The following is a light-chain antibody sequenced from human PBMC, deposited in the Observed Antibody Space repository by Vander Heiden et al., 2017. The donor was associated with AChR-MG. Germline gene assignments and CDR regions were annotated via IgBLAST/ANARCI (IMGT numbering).Light chain of an antibody. CDR2: SNN. J-gene: IGLJ2*01. CDR3: AAWDDSLNGPVV. CDR1: GSNIGSNT. Sequence: QSVLTQPPSASGTPGQRVILSCSGSGSNIGSNTVNWYQQLPGTAPKLLIYSNNQRPSGVPDRFSGSKSGTSASLAISGLQSEDEADYDCAAWDDSLNGPVVFGGGTKLTVL. V-gene: IGLV1-44*01.